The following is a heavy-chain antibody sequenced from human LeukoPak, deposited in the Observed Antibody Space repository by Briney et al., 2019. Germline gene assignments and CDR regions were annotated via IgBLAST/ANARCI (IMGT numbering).Heavy chain of an antibody. D-gene: IGHD6-13*01. CDR2: ISSSSSYI. Sequence: PGGSLRLSCAASGFTFSSYSMNWVRQAPGKGLEWVSSISSSSSYIYYADSVKGRFTISRDNAKNSLYLQMNSLRAEDTAVYYCARDRYSSSGGFDYWGQGTLVTVSS. J-gene: IGHJ4*02. CDR1: GFTFSSYS. CDR3: ARDRYSSSGGFDY. V-gene: IGHV3-21*01.